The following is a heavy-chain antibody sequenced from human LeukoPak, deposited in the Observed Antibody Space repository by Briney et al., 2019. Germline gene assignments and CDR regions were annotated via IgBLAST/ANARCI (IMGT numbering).Heavy chain of an antibody. CDR1: GYTFTSYG. CDR3: ARTSGGAARPSYYYCGMDV. Sequence: GASVKVSCKASGYTFTSYGISWVRQAPGQGLEWMGWISAYNGNTNYAQKLQGRVTMTTDTSTSTAYMELRSLRSDDTAVYYCARTSGGAARPSYYYCGMDVWGQGTTVTVSS. V-gene: IGHV1-18*01. CDR2: ISAYNGNT. J-gene: IGHJ6*02. D-gene: IGHD6-6*01.